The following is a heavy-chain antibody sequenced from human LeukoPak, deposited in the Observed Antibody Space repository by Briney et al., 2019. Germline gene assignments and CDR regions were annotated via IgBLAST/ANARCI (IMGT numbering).Heavy chain of an antibody. CDR2: IYYSGST. CDR3: ARDETYDSSGYSLGY. Sequence: SETLSLTCTVSGGSISSYYWSWIRQPPGKGLEWIGYIYYSGSTNYNPSLKSRVTISVDTSNNQFSLKLSSVTAADPAVYYCARDETYDSSGYSLGYWGQGTLVTVSS. V-gene: IGHV4-59*01. J-gene: IGHJ4*02. D-gene: IGHD3-22*01. CDR1: GGSISSYY.